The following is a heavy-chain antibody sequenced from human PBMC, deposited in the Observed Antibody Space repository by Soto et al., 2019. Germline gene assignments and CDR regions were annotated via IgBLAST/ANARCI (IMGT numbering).Heavy chain of an antibody. V-gene: IGHV3-30*04. CDR1: GFTFSTYA. CDR3: ASLDRWQLVSHYYGMDV. CDR2: ISYDGTNK. Sequence: GGSPRLSCAASGFTFSTYAMHWVRQAPGKGLEWVAVISYDGTNKYYADSVKGRFTISRDNSKNTLYVQMNSLRAEDTAVYYCASLDRWQLVSHYYGMDVWGQGTTVTVSS. J-gene: IGHJ6*02. D-gene: IGHD1-26*01.